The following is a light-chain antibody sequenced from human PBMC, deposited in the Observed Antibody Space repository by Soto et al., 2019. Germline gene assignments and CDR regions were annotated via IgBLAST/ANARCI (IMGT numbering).Light chain of an antibody. J-gene: IGLJ1*01. CDR2: GNS. CDR3: QSYDSSLSGYV. V-gene: IGLV1-40*01. Sequence: SALTQPPSVSGAPGQRVTISCTGSRSKIGAGYDVHWYQQLPGTAPKLLIYGNSNRPSGVPDRFSGSKSGTSASLAITGLQAEDEADYYCQSYDSSLSGYVFGTGTKVTVL. CDR1: RSKIGAGYD.